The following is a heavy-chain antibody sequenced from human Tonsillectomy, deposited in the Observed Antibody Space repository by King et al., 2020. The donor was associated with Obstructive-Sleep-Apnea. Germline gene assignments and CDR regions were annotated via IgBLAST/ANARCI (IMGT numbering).Heavy chain of an antibody. CDR1: GYRFPSYW. CDR2: IYPGDSDT. J-gene: IGHJ4*02. Sequence: VQLVESGAEVKKPGESLKLSCKGSGYRFPSYWIGWVRQMPGKGLEWMGIIYPGDSDTRYSPSFQGQVTISADKSISTAYLQWSSLKASDTAIYYCARRSYYDSSGFPSYFDYWGQGTLVTVSS. V-gene: IGHV5-51*01. D-gene: IGHD3-22*01. CDR3: ARRSYYDSSGFPSYFDY.